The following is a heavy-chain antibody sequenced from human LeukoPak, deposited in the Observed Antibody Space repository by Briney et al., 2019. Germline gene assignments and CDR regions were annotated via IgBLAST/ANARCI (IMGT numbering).Heavy chain of an antibody. Sequence: SETLSLTCTGSGYSISSGYYWSWIRQPPGKGLEWIGYIYYSGSTNYNPSLKSRVTISVDTSKNQFSLKLSSVTAADTAVYYCARVDSSNWYEYRGYFDYWGQGTLVTVSS. D-gene: IGHD6-13*01. CDR3: ARVDSSNWYEYRGYFDY. CDR2: IYYSGST. V-gene: IGHV4-61*01. CDR1: GYSISSGYY. J-gene: IGHJ4*02.